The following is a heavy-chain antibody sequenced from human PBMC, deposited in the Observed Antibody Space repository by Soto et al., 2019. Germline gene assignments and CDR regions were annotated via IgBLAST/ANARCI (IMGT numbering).Heavy chain of an antibody. D-gene: IGHD5-18*01. Sequence: QVQLQESGPGLVKPSETLSLTCTVSGGSITGYYWTWNRQPPGKGLEWIGYVFYKGNTNYSPSLKSRVTISVDTSANQFSLRLSSVTAADTAVYYCARSGDSFGFTDYWGQGTLVTVSS. CDR2: VFYKGNT. J-gene: IGHJ4*02. CDR1: GGSITGYY. CDR3: ARSGDSFGFTDY. V-gene: IGHV4-59*01.